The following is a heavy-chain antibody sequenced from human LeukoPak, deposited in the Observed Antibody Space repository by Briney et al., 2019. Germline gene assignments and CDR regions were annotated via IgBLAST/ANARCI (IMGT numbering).Heavy chain of an antibody. Sequence: PGGSLRLSCAASGFTFSDYYMSWIRQAPGKGLEWVSYISSSGSTIYYADSVKGRFTISRDNAKNSLYLQMNSLRAEDTAVYYCARGRSGSYTHYYYYYMDVWGKGTTVTVSS. J-gene: IGHJ6*03. D-gene: IGHD3-10*01. CDR2: ISSSGSTI. V-gene: IGHV3-11*04. CDR1: GFTFSDYY. CDR3: ARGRSGSYTHYYYYYMDV.